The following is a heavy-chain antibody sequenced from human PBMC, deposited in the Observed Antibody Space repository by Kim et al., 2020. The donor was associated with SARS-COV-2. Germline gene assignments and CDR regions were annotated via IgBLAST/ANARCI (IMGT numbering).Heavy chain of an antibody. J-gene: IGHJ5*01. CDR1: GGSISGYY. CDR2: INNSGGT. CDR3: ARGLHVAVLSRFLA. D-gene: IGHD2-21*01. V-gene: IGHV4-34*01. Sequence: SETLSLTCAVYGGSISGYYWSWIRQPPGKGLEWIGEINNSGGTNYSPSLKSRVAMSVDTSKNQFSLKLRSVTAADTAVYFCARGLHVAVLSRFLACGQ.